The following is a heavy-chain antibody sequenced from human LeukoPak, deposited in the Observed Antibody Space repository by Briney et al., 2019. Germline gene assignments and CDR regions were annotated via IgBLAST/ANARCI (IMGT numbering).Heavy chain of an antibody. J-gene: IGHJ5*02. V-gene: IGHV4-4*07. Sequence: SETLSLTCTVSGGSISSYYWSWIRQPVGGGLEWIGHIWTSERTNYNPSLKSRVTMSVDTSKNQLSLKLSSVTAADTAVYYCARDEGNWFDPWGQGTLVTVSS. CDR3: ARDEGNWFDP. CDR1: GGSISSYY. CDR2: IWTSERT.